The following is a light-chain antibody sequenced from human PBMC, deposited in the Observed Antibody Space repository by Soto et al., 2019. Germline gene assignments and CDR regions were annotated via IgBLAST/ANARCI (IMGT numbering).Light chain of an antibody. CDR1: QSVSSY. J-gene: IGKJ2*01. CDR2: DAS. CDR3: QQRSNWPPF. V-gene: IGKV3-11*01. Sequence: EIVLTQSPATLSLSPGERATLSFRASQSVSSYLAWYQQKPGQAPRLLIYDASNRATGIPARFSGSGSGTDFTLTISSLEPEDFAVYYCQQRSNWPPFFGQGTKVDIK.